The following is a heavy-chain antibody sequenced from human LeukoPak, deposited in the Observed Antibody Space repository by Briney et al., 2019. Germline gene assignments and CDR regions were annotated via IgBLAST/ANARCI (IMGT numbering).Heavy chain of an antibody. CDR2: IYHSGST. CDR3: ASVKWELDQN. J-gene: IGHJ4*02. V-gene: IGHV4-38-2*02. D-gene: IGHD1-26*01. Sequence: SETLSLTCTVSGYSISSGYYWGWIRQPPGKGLEWIGSIYHSGSTYYNPSLKSRVTISVDTSKNQFSLKLSSVTAADTAVYYCASVKWELDQNWGQGTLVTVSS. CDR1: GYSISSGYY.